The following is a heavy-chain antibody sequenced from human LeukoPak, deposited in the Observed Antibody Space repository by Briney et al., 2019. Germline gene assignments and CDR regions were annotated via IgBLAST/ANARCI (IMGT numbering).Heavy chain of an antibody. CDR1: GFTFSSHS. J-gene: IGHJ4*02. CDR2: ISSSGGST. D-gene: IGHD1-1*01. CDR3: ARYWNDRYFDY. Sequence: GGSLRLSCAASGFTFSSHSMGWVRQAPGKGLGWVSVISSSGGSTFYADSVKGRFTISRDQSKNTLFLQMNSLRADDTAIYYCARYWNDRYFDYWGPGTLVTVSS. V-gene: IGHV3-23*01.